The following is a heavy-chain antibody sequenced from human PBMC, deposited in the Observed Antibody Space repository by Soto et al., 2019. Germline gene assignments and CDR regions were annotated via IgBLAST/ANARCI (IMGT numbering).Heavy chain of an antibody. CDR1: GASFSGYY. Sequence: QVQLQQWGAGLLKPSETLSLSCAVYGASFSGYYWSWIRQPPGKGLAWIGEINQSGSTNYSPSLKTRVTISVDTSKKQFSLRVSSVTAADTAVYYCARRFSGTGRYFDYWGQGTLVTVSS. CDR3: ARRFSGTGRYFDY. V-gene: IGHV4-34*02. CDR2: INQSGST. J-gene: IGHJ4*02. D-gene: IGHD1-1*01.